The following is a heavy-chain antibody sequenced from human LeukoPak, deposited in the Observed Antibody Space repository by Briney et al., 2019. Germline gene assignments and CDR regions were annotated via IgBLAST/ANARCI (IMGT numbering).Heavy chain of an antibody. CDR2: ISGSGGSI. V-gene: IGHV3-23*01. D-gene: IGHD1-26*01. CDR3: AKQVVATSPFDY. Sequence: GGSLRLSCAASGFTFTSYAISSGCQAPGKGLEWVSAISGSGGSIYYADSVKGRFTISRDNSKNTLYLQMNSLRAEDTAVYYCAKQVVATSPFDYWGQGTQVSVSS. CDR1: GFTFTSYA. J-gene: IGHJ4*02.